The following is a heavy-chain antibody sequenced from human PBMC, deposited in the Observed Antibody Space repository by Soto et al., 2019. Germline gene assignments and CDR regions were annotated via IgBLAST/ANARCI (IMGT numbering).Heavy chain of an antibody. D-gene: IGHD1-26*01. J-gene: IGHJ4*02. V-gene: IGHV1-18*01. CDR1: GYTFTSYG. CDR2: ISAYNGNT. CDR3: ARYRIVGATKGSFDY. Sequence: AGLSVKVSCKASGYTFTSYGISWVRQAPGQGLEWMGWISAYNGNTNYAQKLQGRVTMTTDTSTSTAYMELRSLRSDDTAVYYCARYRIVGATKGSFDYWGQGTLVTVSS.